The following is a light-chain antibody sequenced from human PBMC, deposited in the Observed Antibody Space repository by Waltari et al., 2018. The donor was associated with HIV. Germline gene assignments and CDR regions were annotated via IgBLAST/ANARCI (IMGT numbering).Light chain of an antibody. CDR3: QQYYSTPT. V-gene: IGKV4-1*01. CDR2: EAS. J-gene: IGKJ5*01. CDR1: KSVLSPSNNVNY. Sequence: DIVLTQSPETFSVSLGERAAIHCKSEKSVLSPSNNVNYFAWYQQRPGQRPTLLFSEASSRSSGVPARFTASGSRTDFTLTIDDLQADDVAVYFCQQYYSTPTFGRGTQLV.